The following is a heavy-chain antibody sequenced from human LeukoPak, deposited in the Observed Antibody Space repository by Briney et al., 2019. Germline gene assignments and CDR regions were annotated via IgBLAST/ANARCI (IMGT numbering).Heavy chain of an antibody. CDR1: GYTFSDFY. D-gene: IGHD6-19*01. CDR3: ARDPLSNGWYYFDY. V-gene: IGHV1-2*02. J-gene: IGHJ4*02. Sequence: ASVKVSCKASGYTFSDFYVHWVRQAPGQGLEWMGWIHPNSGGTNYAQSLQGRVTMTRDRSISTAYMELNRLTSDDTAVYYCARDPLSNGWYYFDYWGQGTLVTVSS. CDR2: IHPNSGGT.